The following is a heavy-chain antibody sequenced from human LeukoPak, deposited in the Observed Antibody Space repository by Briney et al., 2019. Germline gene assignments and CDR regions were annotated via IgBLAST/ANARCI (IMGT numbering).Heavy chain of an antibody. Sequence: KSGGSLRLSCVVSGFTFSSYNFNWVRQAPGKGLEWVSSIGISTTYIYYADSVTGRFTISRDNAKNSLYLQMNSLRAEDTAVYYCARRATTGRGYSYGLDYWGQGTLVTVSS. J-gene: IGHJ4*02. D-gene: IGHD5-18*01. CDR1: GFTFSSYN. CDR3: ARRATTGRGYSYGLDY. V-gene: IGHV3-21*01. CDR2: IGISTTYI.